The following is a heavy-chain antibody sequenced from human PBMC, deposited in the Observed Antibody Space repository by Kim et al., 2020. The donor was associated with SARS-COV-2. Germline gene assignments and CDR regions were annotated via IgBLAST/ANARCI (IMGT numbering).Heavy chain of an antibody. CDR3: ARDEAD. J-gene: IGHJ4*02. Sequence: ASVKVSCKASGYTFTSYAMNWVRQAPGQGLEWMGWIYAANGNTIYSEKFQDRITITTDTSASTAYLELGSLRSEDTAVYYCARDEADWGQGTLVTVSS. D-gene: IGHD6-13*01. V-gene: IGHV1-3*01. CDR2: IYAANGNT. CDR1: GYTFTSYA.